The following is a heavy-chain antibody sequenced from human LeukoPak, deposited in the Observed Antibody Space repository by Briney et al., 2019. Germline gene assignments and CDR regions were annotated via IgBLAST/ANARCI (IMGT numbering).Heavy chain of an antibody. Sequence: GASVKVSCKASGYTLTGYHMHWVRQAPGQGLEWMGWINPNSGDTNYAQKFQGRVTMTSDTSISTAYMDLSGLRSDDTAVYYCARGRPDRQLLAWFDPWGQGTLVTVSS. V-gene: IGHV1-2*02. CDR1: GYTLTGYH. D-gene: IGHD2-2*01. J-gene: IGHJ5*02. CDR3: ARGRPDRQLLAWFDP. CDR2: INPNSGDT.